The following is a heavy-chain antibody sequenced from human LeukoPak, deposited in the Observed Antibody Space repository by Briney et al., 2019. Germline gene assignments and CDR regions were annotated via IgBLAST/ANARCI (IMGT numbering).Heavy chain of an antibody. CDR1: GYTFTSYA. CDR3: ARDNSAVSYGSGSLGSWFDP. V-gene: IGHV1-3*01. J-gene: IGHJ5*02. CDR2: INAGNGNT. D-gene: IGHD3-10*01. Sequence: ASVKVSCKASGYTFTSYAMHWVRQAPGQRLEWMGWINAGNGNTKYSQKFQGRVTITRDTSASTAYMELSSLRPEDTAVYYCARDNSAVSYGSGSLGSWFDPWGQGTLVTVSS.